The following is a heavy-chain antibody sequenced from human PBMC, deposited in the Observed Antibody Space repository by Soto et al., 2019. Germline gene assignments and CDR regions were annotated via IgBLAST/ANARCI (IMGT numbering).Heavy chain of an antibody. Sequence: PSETLYLTCAVYGGSFSGYYWSWIRQPPGKGLEWIGEINHSGSTNYNPSLKSRVTISVDTSKNQFSLKLSSVTAADTAVYYCASTGGGTTIFGVVQDFDYWGQGTLVTVSS. D-gene: IGHD3-3*01. CDR1: GGSFSGYY. V-gene: IGHV4-34*01. J-gene: IGHJ4*02. CDR3: ASTGGGTTIFGVVQDFDY. CDR2: INHSGST.